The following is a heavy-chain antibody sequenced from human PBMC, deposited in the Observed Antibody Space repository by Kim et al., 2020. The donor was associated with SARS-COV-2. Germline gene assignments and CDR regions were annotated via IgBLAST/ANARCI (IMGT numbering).Heavy chain of an antibody. CDR1: GGSISSGGYY. J-gene: IGHJ5*02. Sequence: SETLSLTCTVSGGSISSGGYYWSWIRQHPGKGLEWIGYIYYSGSTYYNPSIKSRVTISVDTSKNQFSLKLSSVTAADTAVYYCARNIGITMIVVVTGWFDPWGQGTLVTVSS. V-gene: IGHV4-31*03. D-gene: IGHD3-22*01. CDR2: IYYSGST. CDR3: ARNIGITMIVVVTGWFDP.